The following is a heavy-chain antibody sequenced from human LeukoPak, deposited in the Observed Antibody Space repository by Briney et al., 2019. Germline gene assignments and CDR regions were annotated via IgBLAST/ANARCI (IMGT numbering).Heavy chain of an antibody. Sequence: ASGKVSCKASGYSFIDYYIHWVRQAPGQGLEWMGWMNPRTGDTRYEEEFQGRVAMTRETSITTAYMELSGLNSDDTAMYFCTRDVIMGYQQGYFDPWAQGTLVTVSS. CDR1: GYSFIDYY. J-gene: IGHJ5*02. V-gene: IGHV1-2*02. CDR2: MNPRTGDT. D-gene: IGHD2-8*01. CDR3: TRDVIMGYQQGYFDP.